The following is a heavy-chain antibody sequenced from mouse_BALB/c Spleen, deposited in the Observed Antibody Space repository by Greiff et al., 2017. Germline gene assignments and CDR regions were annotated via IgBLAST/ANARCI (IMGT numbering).Heavy chain of an antibody. J-gene: IGHJ2*01. CDR1: GFSLTSYG. V-gene: IGHV2-3*01. Sequence: QVQLKESGPGLVAPSQSLSITCTVSGFSLTSYGVSWVRQPPGKGLEWLGVIWGAGSENYHSALISRLSISKDNSKSQVFLKLSSLQTDDTATYDSAKRGYGYNGYWGQGTTLTVSA. CDR3: AKRGYGYNGY. CDR2: IWGAGSE. D-gene: IGHD2-2*01.